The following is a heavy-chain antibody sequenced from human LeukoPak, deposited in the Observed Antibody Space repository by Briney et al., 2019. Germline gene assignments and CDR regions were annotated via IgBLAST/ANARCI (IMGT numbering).Heavy chain of an antibody. CDR2: ISGSASST. Sequence: GGSLRLSCAASGFTFSNYAMSWVRQAPGKGLEWVSAISGSASSTYHADSVKGRFTISRDNSKNTLYLQMNSLRAEDTAVYYCARDAGDSSSWYVGYYYYYMDVWGKGTTVTVSS. J-gene: IGHJ6*03. D-gene: IGHD6-13*01. CDR3: ARDAGDSSSWYVGYYYYYMDV. CDR1: GFTFSNYA. V-gene: IGHV3-23*01.